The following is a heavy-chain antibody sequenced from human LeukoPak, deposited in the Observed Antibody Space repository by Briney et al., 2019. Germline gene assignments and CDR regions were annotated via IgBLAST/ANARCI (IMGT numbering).Heavy chain of an antibody. V-gene: IGHV4-34*01. Sequence: SETLSLTCAVYGGSFSGYYWSWIRQPPGKGLEWIGEINHSGSTNYNPSLKSRVTISVDTSKNQFSLKLSSVTAADTAVYYCASGYYGSGSYYQPKHYYYYYMDVWGKGTTVTISS. J-gene: IGHJ6*03. CDR3: ASGYYGSGSYYQPKHYYYYYMDV. CDR1: GGSFSGYY. CDR2: INHSGST. D-gene: IGHD3-10*01.